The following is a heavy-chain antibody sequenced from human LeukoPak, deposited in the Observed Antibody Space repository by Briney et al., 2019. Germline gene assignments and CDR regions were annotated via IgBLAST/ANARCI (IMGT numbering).Heavy chain of an antibody. V-gene: IGHV3-74*01. CDR1: GFTLTHYW. D-gene: IGHD2-15*01. Sequence: GGSLRLSCAASGFTLTHYWMHWVRQAPGKGPVWVSRMNSDGSIINYADSVKGRFTISRDNAKNMLYLQMDSLTGEDTAVYYCARAARLILDHWGQGTLVSVSS. CDR3: ARAARLILDH. CDR2: MNSDGSII. J-gene: IGHJ4*02.